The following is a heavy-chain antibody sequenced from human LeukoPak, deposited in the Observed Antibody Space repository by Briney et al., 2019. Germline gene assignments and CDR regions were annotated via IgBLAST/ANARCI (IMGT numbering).Heavy chain of an antibody. V-gene: IGHV4-34*01. J-gene: IGHJ5*02. CDR2: IYYSGST. Sequence: PSETLSLTCAVYGGSFSGYYWSWIRQPPGKGLEWIGHIYYSGSTYYNPSLKSRVTISLDTSKNQFSLKLSSVTAADTAVYYCARDLANYYDSSGYWEGQFDPWGQGTLVTVSS. CDR3: ARDLANYYDSSGYWEGQFDP. CDR1: GGSFSGYY. D-gene: IGHD3-22*01.